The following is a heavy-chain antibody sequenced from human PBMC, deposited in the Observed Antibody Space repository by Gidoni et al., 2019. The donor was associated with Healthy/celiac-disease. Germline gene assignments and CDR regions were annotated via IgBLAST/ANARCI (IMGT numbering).Heavy chain of an antibody. V-gene: IGHV3-11*05. CDR3: ARTEGPTYGMDV. J-gene: IGHJ6*02. Sequence: QVQLVESGGGLVKPGGSLRLSCAASGFPCSDYYMSWIRQDPGKGLEWVSYISSSSSYTNYADSVKGRFTISRDNAKNSLYLQMNSLRAEDTAVYYCARTEGPTYGMDVWGQGTTVTVSS. CDR1: GFPCSDYY. CDR2: ISSSSSYT.